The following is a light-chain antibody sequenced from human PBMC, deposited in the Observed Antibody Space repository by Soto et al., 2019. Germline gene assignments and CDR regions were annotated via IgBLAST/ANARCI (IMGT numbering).Light chain of an antibody. J-gene: IGKJ3*01. V-gene: IGKV3-11*01. CDR3: QQRSNWPT. CDR1: QSVSSY. Sequence: EIVLTQSPATLSLSPGERATRSCRASQSVSSYLAWYQQKPGQAPRLLIYDASNRATVIPARFSGSGSGTDFTLTISSLEPEDFAFYYCQQRSNWPTFGPGTKVDIK. CDR2: DAS.